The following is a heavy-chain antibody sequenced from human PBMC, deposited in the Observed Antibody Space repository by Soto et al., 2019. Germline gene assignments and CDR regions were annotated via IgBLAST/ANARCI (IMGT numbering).Heavy chain of an antibody. CDR2: IYWDDDK. CDR3: AHNRGTDFWSGYYGYYFDS. Sequence: XGPTLVNPTQTLTLTCTFSGFSLSTSGVGVGWIRRPPGKALEWLSLIYWDDDKRYSPSLKSRLTITKDTSKNQVVLTMTNMDPVDTATYYCAHNRGTDFWSGYYGYYFDSWGQGTLVTVSS. D-gene: IGHD3-3*01. V-gene: IGHV2-5*02. CDR1: GFSLSTSGVG. J-gene: IGHJ4*02.